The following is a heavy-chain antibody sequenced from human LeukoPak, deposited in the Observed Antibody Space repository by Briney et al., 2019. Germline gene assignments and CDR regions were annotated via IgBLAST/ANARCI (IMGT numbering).Heavy chain of an antibody. D-gene: IGHD3-10*01. V-gene: IGHV3-30*03. J-gene: IGHJ4*02. Sequence: GGSLRLSCAASGFTFSSYGIHWVRLAPGKGLEWVAVISDDGTRKYYADSVQGRFTISRDNSKNTLYLQMNSLRAEDTAVYYCARDLRCGSGSYKGYFDYWGQGTLVTVSS. CDR1: GFTFSSYG. CDR3: ARDLRCGSGSYKGYFDY. CDR2: ISDDGTRK.